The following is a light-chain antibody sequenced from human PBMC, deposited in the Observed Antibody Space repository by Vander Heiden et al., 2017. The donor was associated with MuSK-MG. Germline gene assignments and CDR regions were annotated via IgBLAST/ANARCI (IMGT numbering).Light chain of an antibody. V-gene: IGLV3-21*02. CDR1: NIGSKS. Sequence: SYVLTQPPSVSVAPGQTARITCGGNNIGSKSVHWYQQKPGQAPVLVVYDDSDRPSGIPEQFSGSNSGNTATLTISRVEAGDEADYYCQVWDSSSDHPYVFGTGTKVTVL. CDR2: DDS. CDR3: QVWDSSSDHPYV. J-gene: IGLJ1*01.